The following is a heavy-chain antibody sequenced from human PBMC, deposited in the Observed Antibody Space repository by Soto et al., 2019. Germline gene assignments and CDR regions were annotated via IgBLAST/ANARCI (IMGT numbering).Heavy chain of an antibody. Sequence: GASVKVSCKASGYTFTSYDINWVRQATGQGLEWMGWMNPNSGNTGYAQKFQGRVTMTRNTSISTAYMELSSLRSEDTAVYYCARVDVWLFLADEAFDIWGQGTMVTVSS. CDR1: GYTFTSYD. V-gene: IGHV1-8*01. CDR3: ARVDVWLFLADEAFDI. D-gene: IGHD3-22*01. J-gene: IGHJ3*02. CDR2: MNPNSGNT.